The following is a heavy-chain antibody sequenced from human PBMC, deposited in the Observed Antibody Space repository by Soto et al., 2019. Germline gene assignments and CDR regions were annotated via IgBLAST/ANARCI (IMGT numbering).Heavy chain of an antibody. J-gene: IGHJ4*02. CDR3: AKDRGWSSADLEY. V-gene: IGHV3-30*18. D-gene: IGHD6-19*01. Sequence: SCAASGFNFSSFGMHWVRQAPGKGLEWVALMSYDGSSKYYQDSLKGRFTISRDKSKNTLYLQTSSLRVEDTAVYYCAKDRGWSSADLEYWGQGTLVTVSS. CDR2: MSYDGSSK. CDR1: GFNFSSFG.